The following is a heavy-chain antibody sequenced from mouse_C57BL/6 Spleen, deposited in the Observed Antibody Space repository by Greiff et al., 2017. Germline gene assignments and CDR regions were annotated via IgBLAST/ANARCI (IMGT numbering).Heavy chain of an antibody. CDR2: IDPENGDT. CDR1: GYTFTSYW. V-gene: IGHV14-4*01. Sequence: VQLQQPGAELVKPGASVKLSCKASGYTFTSYWMHWVKQRPEQGLEWIGWIDPENGDTEYASKFQGKATITAATSTNTAYLQLSSLTSEDTAVYYCTFITTVVFDYWGQGTTLTVSS. D-gene: IGHD1-1*01. J-gene: IGHJ2*01. CDR3: TFITTVVFDY.